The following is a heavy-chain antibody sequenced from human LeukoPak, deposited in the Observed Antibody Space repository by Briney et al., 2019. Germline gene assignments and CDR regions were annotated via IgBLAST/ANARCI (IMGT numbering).Heavy chain of an antibody. CDR3: AKGSSSSSGGDY. Sequence: GESLRLSCAASGFTFSSYAMSWVRQAPGKGLEWVSAISGSGGSTYYADSVKGRFTISRDNSKNTLYLQMNSLRAEDTAVYYCAKGSSSSSGGDYWGQGTLVTVSS. CDR1: GFTFSSYA. V-gene: IGHV3-23*01. CDR2: ISGSGGST. J-gene: IGHJ4*02. D-gene: IGHD6-13*01.